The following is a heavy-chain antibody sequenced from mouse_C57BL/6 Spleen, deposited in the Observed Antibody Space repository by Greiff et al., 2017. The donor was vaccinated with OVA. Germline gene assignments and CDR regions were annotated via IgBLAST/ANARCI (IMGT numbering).Heavy chain of an antibody. CDR3: ATVQDYYGSSHWYFEV. CDR2: IYPGSGST. CDR1: GYTFTSYW. J-gene: IGHJ1*03. Sequence: QVQLQQPGAELVKPGASVKMSCKASGYTFTSYWITWVKQRPGQGLEWIGDIYPGSGSTNYNEKFKSKATLTVDTSSSTAYMQLSSLTSEDSAVYYCATVQDYYGSSHWYFEVWGTGTTVTVSS. V-gene: IGHV1-55*01. D-gene: IGHD1-1*01.